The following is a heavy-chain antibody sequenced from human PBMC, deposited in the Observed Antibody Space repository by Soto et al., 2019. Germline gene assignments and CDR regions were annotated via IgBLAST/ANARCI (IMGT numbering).Heavy chain of an antibody. Sequence: PGGSLRLSCTASGVTFGDYAMSWFRQDPGKGLEWVGFIRSKAYGGTTHYAASVKGRFTISRDDSKSIAYLQMNSLKTEDTAVYYCSTNYYDSSGYDNWFDPWGQGTLVTAPQ. V-gene: IGHV3-49*03. J-gene: IGHJ5*02. CDR2: IRSKAYGGTT. CDR3: STNYYDSSGYDNWFDP. CDR1: GVTFGDYA. D-gene: IGHD3-22*01.